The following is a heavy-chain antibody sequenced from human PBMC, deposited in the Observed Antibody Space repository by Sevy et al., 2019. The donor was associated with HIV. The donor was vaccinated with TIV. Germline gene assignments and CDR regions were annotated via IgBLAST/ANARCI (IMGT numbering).Heavy chain of an antibody. V-gene: IGHV1-18*01. CDR2: ISAYNGNT. Sequence: ASVKVSCKASGYTFTSYGISWVRQAPGQGLEWMGWISAYNGNTNYAQKLQGRVTMTTDTSTSTAYMELRSLRSDDTAVYYCARSTLDTDYYYYGMDVWGQGTTVTVSS. CDR3: ARSTLDTDYYYYGMDV. J-gene: IGHJ6*02. D-gene: IGHD5-18*01. CDR1: GYTFTSYG.